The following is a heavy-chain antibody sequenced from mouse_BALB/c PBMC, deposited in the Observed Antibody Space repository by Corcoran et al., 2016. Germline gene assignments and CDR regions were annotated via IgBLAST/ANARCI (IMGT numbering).Heavy chain of an antibody. CDR1: GYTFTNYG. CDR2: INTYTGEP. CDR3: ARTYDGYDSWFAY. D-gene: IGHD2-3*01. Sequence: QIQLAQSGPELKKPGETVKISCKASGYTFTNYGMNWVKQAPGKGLKWMGWINTYTGEPTYADDFKGRFAFSLETSASTAYLQINNLKNEDMATYFCARTYDGYDSWFAYWGEGTLFTVSA. J-gene: IGHJ3*01. V-gene: IGHV9-1*02.